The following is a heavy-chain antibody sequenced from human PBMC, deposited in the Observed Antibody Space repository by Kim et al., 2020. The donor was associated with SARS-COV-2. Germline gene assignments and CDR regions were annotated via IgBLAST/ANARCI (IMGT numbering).Heavy chain of an antibody. V-gene: IGHV4-4*02. CDR2: IYHSGST. D-gene: IGHD5-12*01. CDR3: ARHRRYSGYDFDYYYGMDV. CDR1: GGSISSSNW. Sequence: SETLSLTCAVSGGSISSSNWWSWVRQPPGKGLEWIGEIYHSGSTNYNPSLKSRVTISVDKSKNQFSLKLSSVTAADTAVYYCARHRRYSGYDFDYYYGMDVWGPGTTGTVSS. J-gene: IGHJ6*02.